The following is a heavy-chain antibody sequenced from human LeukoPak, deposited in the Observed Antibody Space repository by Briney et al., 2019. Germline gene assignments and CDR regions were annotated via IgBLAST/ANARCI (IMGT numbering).Heavy chain of an antibody. CDR1: GGSISSGAYY. CDR3: TREAPSIDYNWFDP. D-gene: IGHD2-2*01. J-gene: IGHJ5*02. V-gene: IGHV4-30-4*01. CDR2: IFHSGNT. Sequence: SETLSLTCSVSGGSISSGAYYWTWIRQPPGKGLEWIGYIFHSGNTYYNPSLKSRVTMSVDRSKNQFSLILNSVTVADTAVYFCTREAPSIDYNWFDPWGQGTLVTVSS.